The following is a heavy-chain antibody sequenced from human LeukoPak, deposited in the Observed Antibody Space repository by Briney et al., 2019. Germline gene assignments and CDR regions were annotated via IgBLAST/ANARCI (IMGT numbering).Heavy chain of an antibody. J-gene: IGHJ4*02. CDR2: ITGSGGST. CDR1: GFTFAGYA. V-gene: IGHV3-23*01. CDR3: AKGDPYGSGSYPVDY. Sequence: GGSLRLSCAASGFTFAGYAMSWVRQAPGKGLDWVSGITGSGGSTYYADSVKGRFTISRDNSKNTLYLQMNSLRPEDTAVYYCAKGDPYGSGSYPVDYWGQGTLVTVSS. D-gene: IGHD3-10*01.